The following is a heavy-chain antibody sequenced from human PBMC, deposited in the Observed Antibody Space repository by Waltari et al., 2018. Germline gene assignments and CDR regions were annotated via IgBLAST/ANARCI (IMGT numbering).Heavy chain of an antibody. CDR3: ARVGKSTGSGWYFWFDP. CDR1: GYTFTSYY. Sequence: QVQLVQSGAEVKKPGASVKVSCKASGYTFTSYYMHWVRQAPGQGLEWMGIINPSGGRTSYGQKFQGRVTMTRDTSTSTVYMELSSLRSEDTAVYYCARVGKSTGSGWYFWFDPWGQGTLVTVSS. D-gene: IGHD6-19*01. CDR2: INPSGGRT. V-gene: IGHV1-46*01. J-gene: IGHJ5*02.